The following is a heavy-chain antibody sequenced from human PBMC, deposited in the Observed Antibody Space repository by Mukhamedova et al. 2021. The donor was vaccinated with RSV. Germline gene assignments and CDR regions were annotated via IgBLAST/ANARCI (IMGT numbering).Heavy chain of an antibody. CDR3: ARDKAAAGPTPGGY. Sequence: GSTYYNPSLKSRVTISIDTSKNQFSLKLSSVTAADTAVYYCARDKAAAGPTPGGYWGQGTVVTVSS. J-gene: IGHJ4*02. V-gene: IGHV4-39*07. D-gene: IGHD6-13*01. CDR2: GST.